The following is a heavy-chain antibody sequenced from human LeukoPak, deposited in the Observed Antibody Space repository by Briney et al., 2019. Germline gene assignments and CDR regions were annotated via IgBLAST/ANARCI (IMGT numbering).Heavy chain of an antibody. V-gene: IGHV3-7*01. CDR3: ARYDWGSLDY. D-gene: IGHD7-27*01. CDR1: GFTFSNYW. Sequence: PGGSLRLSCAASGFTFSNYWMSWVREAPGKGLEWVANIKQDGSDKYYVDSVKGRFTISRDNAKNSLYLQMNSLRTEDTALYYCARYDWGSLDYWGQGTLVTVSS. J-gene: IGHJ4*02. CDR2: IKQDGSDK.